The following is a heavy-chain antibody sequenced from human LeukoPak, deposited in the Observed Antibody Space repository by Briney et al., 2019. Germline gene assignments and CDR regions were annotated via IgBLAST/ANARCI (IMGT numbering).Heavy chain of an antibody. CDR3: ARVAKARGETNWGFYYYYMDV. CDR1: GFTFSDYY. D-gene: IGHD3-10*01. Sequence: GGSLRLSCAASGFTFSDYYMSWIRQAPGKGLEWVSVKGRFTISRDNAKNSLYLQMNSLRAEDTAVYYCARVAKARGETNWGFYYYYMDVWGKGTTVTISS. J-gene: IGHJ6*03. V-gene: IGHV3-11*01.